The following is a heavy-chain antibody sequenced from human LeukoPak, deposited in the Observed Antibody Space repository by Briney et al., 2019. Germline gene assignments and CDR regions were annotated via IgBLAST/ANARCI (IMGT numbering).Heavy chain of an antibody. CDR2: IYSSGST. D-gene: IGHD3-10*01. CDR3: ARGGWSAFDI. V-gene: IGHV4-4*07. CDR1: GGSITTDF. J-gene: IGHJ3*02. Sequence: SETLSLTCTVSGGSITTDFWSWIRQSAGRGLEWIGRIYSSGSTNYSPSLKSRVTMSIDTSKNQFSLYLSSVTAADTAVYYCARGGWSAFDIWGQGTMVTVSS.